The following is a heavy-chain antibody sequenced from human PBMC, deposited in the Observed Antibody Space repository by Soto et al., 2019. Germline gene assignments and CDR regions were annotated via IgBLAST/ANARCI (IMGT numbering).Heavy chain of an antibody. Sequence: EVQLVESGGGLVKPGGSLRLSCAASGFTFSSYSMNWVRQAPGKGLEWVSSISSSSSYIYYADSVKGRFTISRDNAKNSLYLQMNSLRAEDTAVYYCAFYYYDSRAFRDWGQGTLVTVSS. CDR2: ISSSSSYI. D-gene: IGHD3-22*01. V-gene: IGHV3-21*01. CDR1: GFTFSSYS. J-gene: IGHJ4*02. CDR3: AFYYYDSRAFRD.